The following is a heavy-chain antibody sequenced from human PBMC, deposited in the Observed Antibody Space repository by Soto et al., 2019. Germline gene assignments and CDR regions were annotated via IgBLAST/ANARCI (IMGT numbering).Heavy chain of an antibody. CDR3: AKEPVGPDWYFDR. CDR1: GFTFRSYA. Sequence: DVQLLETGGGLVQPGGSLRLSCAATGFTFRSYAMSWGRQAPGKGLEWVSGISGSGISTHYADSVKGRFTVSRDNSKNTLYLQMNSLRAEDTAVYNCAKEPVGPDWYFDRWGRGTLVTVSS. V-gene: IGHV3-23*01. J-gene: IGHJ2*01. CDR2: ISGSGIST.